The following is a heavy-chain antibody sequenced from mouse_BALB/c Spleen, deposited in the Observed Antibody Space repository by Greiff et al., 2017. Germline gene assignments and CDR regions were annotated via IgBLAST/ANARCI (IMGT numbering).Heavy chain of an antibody. CDR1: GYSITSGYY. CDR2: ISYDGSN. D-gene: IGHD2-4*01. J-gene: IGHJ3*01. V-gene: IGHV3-6*02. CDR3: ASHPTMITTGFAY. Sequence: EVKLVESGPGLVKPSQSLSLTCSVTGYSITSGYYWNWIRQFPGNKLEWMGYISYDGSNNYNPSLKNRISITRDTSKNQFFLKLNSVTTEDTATYYCASHPTMITTGFAYWGQGTLVTVSA.